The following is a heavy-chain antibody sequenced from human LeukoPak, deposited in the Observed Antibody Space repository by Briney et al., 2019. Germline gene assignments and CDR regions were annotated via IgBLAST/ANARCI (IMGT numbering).Heavy chain of an antibody. V-gene: IGHV4-61*02. J-gene: IGHJ5*02. D-gene: IGHD5-24*01. Sequence: PSQTPSLTCTVSGGSISSGSYYWSWIRQPAGKGLEWIGRIYTSGSTNYNPSLKSRVTISVDTSRNQFSLKLSSVTAADTAVYYCARDRRWLQHNNWFDPWGQGTLVTVSS. CDR3: ARDRRWLQHNNWFDP. CDR2: IYTSGST. CDR1: GGSISSGSYY.